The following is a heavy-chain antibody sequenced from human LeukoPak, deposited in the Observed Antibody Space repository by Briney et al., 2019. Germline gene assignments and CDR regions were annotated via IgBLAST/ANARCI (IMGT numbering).Heavy chain of an antibody. J-gene: IGHJ5*02. CDR3: ARDATPGYYDFWSGRNWFDP. CDR1: GYTFTSYG. Sequence: ASVKVSCKASGYTFTSYGISWVRQAPGQGLEWMGWISAYNGNTNYAQKLRGRVTMTTDASTSTVYMEPSSLRSEDTAVYYCARDATPGYYDFWSGRNWFDPWGQGTLVTVSS. CDR2: ISAYNGNT. D-gene: IGHD3-3*01. V-gene: IGHV1-18*01.